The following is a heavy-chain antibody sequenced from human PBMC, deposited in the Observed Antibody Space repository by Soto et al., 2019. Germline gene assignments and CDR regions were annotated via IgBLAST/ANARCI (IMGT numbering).Heavy chain of an antibody. J-gene: IGHJ4*02. CDR1: GGTFSDQT. CDR2: IVPIFGTP. Sequence: QVQLVQSGAEVKRPGSSVKVSCKASGGTFSDQTIGWVRQAPGQGLEWMGGIVPIFGTPNYAQKFQGRVTITADESTSTASMELSGLRSEDTAVYYCARGKDGSDYYCDCWGQGTLVTVSS. D-gene: IGHD3-22*01. CDR3: ARGKDGSDYYCDC. V-gene: IGHV1-69*01.